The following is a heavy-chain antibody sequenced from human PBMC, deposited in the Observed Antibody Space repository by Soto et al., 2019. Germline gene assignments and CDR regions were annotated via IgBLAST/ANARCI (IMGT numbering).Heavy chain of an antibody. V-gene: IGHV3-15*01. D-gene: IGHD3-3*01. CDR3: TEVRFLEWPSYTTDL. J-gene: IGHJ3*01. CDR2: IKSKTDGGTT. Sequence: GGSLRLSCAASGFTFSNAWMSWVRQAPGKGLEWVGRIKSKTDGGTTDYAAPVKGRFTISRDDSKNTLYLQMNSLKTEDTAVYYCTEVRFLEWPSYTTDLWGQGTMVTVSS. CDR1: GFTFSNAW.